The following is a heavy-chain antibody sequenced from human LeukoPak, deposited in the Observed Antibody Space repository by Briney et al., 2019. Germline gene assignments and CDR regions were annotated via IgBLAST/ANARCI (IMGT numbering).Heavy chain of an antibody. CDR2: IIPILGIA. V-gene: IGHV1-69*04. D-gene: IGHD6-19*01. Sequence: SVKVSCKASVGTFSSYAISWVRQAPGQGLEWMGRIIPILGIANYAQKFQGRVTITADKSTSTAYMELSSLRSEDTAVYYCARLLGSSYSSGWYGRDDAFDIWGQGTMVTVSS. CDR1: VGTFSSYA. J-gene: IGHJ3*02. CDR3: ARLLGSSYSSGWYGRDDAFDI.